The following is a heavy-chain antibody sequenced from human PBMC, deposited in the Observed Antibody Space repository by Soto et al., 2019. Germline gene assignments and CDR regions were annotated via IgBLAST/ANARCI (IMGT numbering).Heavy chain of an antibody. J-gene: IGHJ4*02. CDR3: ATCSGGSCYSGKSSFDH. V-gene: IGHV3-21*06. CDR2: ISSGSSYI. CDR1: GFTFSGYS. Sequence: PGGSLRLSCAASGFTFSGYSMNWVRQAPGKGLEWVSSISSGSSYIYYADSVKGRFTISRDNAKNALYLQMNSLRVEDTAVYYCATCSGGSCYSGKSSFDHWGQGTLVTVSS. D-gene: IGHD2-15*01.